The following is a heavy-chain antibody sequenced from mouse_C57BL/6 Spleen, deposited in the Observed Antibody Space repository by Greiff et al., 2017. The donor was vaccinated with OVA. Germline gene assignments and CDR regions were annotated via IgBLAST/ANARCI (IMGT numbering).Heavy chain of an antibody. CDR3: ARAYYSNAPDY. V-gene: IGHV1-54*01. J-gene: IGHJ4*01. Sequence: QVQLKESGAELVRPGTSVKVSCKASGYAFTNYLIEWVKQRPGQGLEWIGVINPGSGGTNYNEKFKGKATLTADKSSSTAYMQLSSLTSEDSAVYFCARAYYSNAPDYWGQGTSVTVSS. D-gene: IGHD2-5*01. CDR1: GYAFTNYL. CDR2: INPGSGGT.